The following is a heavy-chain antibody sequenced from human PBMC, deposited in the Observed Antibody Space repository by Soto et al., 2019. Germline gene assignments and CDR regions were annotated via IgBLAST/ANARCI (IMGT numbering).Heavy chain of an antibody. CDR2: VYYTGST. V-gene: IGHV4-59*08. CDR1: GGSISNFY. D-gene: IGHD3-9*01. CDR3: ARAVLGPDLLADSFVDYYYYMDV. Sequence: PSETCLTCTVSGGSISNFYWSWIRQPPGKGLEWIGYVYYTGSTSYNPSLKRRVTFSADSSRGQFSLRLNSVTAADTAVYYCARAVLGPDLLADSFVDYYYYMDVWGQGTTVTVSS. J-gene: IGHJ6*03.